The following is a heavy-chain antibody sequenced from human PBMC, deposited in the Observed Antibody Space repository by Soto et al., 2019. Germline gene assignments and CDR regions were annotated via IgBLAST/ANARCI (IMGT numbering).Heavy chain of an antibody. CDR3: ARGGTRGSSFY. Sequence: LCGGSVRSGGYYWSWIRQTPGKGLEWIASLHDSGKTNYNPSLNSRVIISLDTSKNQFSLNLASVTAADTAVYYCARGGTRGSSFYWGQGTLVTVSS. CDR2: LHDSGKT. CDR1: GGSVRSGGYY. V-gene: IGHV4-61*08. D-gene: IGHD6-13*01. J-gene: IGHJ4*02.